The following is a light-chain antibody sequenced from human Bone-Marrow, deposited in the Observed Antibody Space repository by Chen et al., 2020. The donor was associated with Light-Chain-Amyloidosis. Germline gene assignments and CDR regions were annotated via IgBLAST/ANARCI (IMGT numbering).Light chain of an antibody. J-gene: IGLJ3*02. CDR3: QVWDRSSDRTV. CDR2: DDS. CDR1: NIGSTS. Sequence: SYVLTQPSSVSVAPGQTATIACGGNNIGSTSVHWYQQPPGQAPLLVVYDDSDRPSGIPERLSGSNSGNTATLTISRVEAGDEADYYCQVWDRSSDRTVFGGGTKLTVL. V-gene: IGLV3-21*02.